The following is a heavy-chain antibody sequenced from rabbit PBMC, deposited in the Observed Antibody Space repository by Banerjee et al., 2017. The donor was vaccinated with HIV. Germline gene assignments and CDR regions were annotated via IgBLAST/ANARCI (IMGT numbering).Heavy chain of an antibody. CDR2: IYTGSSGST. CDR3: ARDAGYAGSNL. J-gene: IGHJ4*01. Sequence: SGFSFSNSYYMCWVRQAPGKGLEWIACIYTGSSGSTYYASWAKGRFTISKTSSTTVTLQMTSLTAADTATYFCARDAGYAGSNLWGQGTLVTV. D-gene: IGHD4-2*01. CDR1: GFSFSNSYY. V-gene: IGHV1S40*01.